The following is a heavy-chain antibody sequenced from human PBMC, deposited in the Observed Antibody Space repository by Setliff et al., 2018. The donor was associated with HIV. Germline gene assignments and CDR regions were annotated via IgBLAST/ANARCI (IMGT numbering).Heavy chain of an antibody. CDR2: ISAYNGNT. CDR3: AREEDPLFDDSSGYSPGY. J-gene: IGHJ4*02. CDR1: GYTFTSYG. V-gene: IGHV1-18*01. Sequence: ASVKVSCKASGYTFTSYGISRVRQAPGQGLEWMGWISAYNGNTNYAQKLQGRVTMTTDTSTSTAYMELRSLRSDDTAVYYCAREEDPLFDDSSGYSPGYWGQGRWSPSPQ. D-gene: IGHD3-22*01.